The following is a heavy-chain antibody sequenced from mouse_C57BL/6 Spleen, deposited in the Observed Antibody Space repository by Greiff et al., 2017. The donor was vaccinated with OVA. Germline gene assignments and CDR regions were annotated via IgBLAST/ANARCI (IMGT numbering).Heavy chain of an antibody. D-gene: IGHD3-3*01. J-gene: IGHJ2*01. V-gene: IGHV1-4*01. CDR2: INPSSGYT. CDR3: ARGTGLYYFDY. CDR1: GYTFTSYT. Sequence: QVQLQQSGAELARPGASVKMSCKASGYTFTSYTMHWVKQRPGQGLEWIGYINPSSGYTKYNQKFKYKATLTADTSSSTAYMQLSSLTSEDSAVYYCARGTGLYYFDYWGQGTTLTVSS.